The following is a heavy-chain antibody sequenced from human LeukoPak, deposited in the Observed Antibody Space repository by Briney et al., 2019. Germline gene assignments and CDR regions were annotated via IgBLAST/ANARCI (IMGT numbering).Heavy chain of an antibody. J-gene: IGHJ4*02. Sequence: GGSLRLSCAASGFTFSTYAMSWVRQAPGKGLVWVSHINSDGSSTSYADSVKGRFTISRDNAKNTLYLQMNSLRAEDTAVYYCARDVGYNIDQWGQGTLVTVSS. CDR1: GFTFSTYA. CDR3: ARDVGYNIDQ. D-gene: IGHD5-12*01. V-gene: IGHV3-74*01. CDR2: INSDGSST.